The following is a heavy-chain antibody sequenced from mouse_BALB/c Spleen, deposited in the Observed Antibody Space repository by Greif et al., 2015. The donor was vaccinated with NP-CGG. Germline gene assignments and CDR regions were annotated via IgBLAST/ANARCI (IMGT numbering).Heavy chain of an antibody. CDR1: GYTFTSYW. J-gene: IGHJ2*01. CDR3: ARKDY. Sequence: QVQLQQSGAGLVKPGASVKLSCKTSGYTFTSYWIQWVKQRPGQGLGWIGEIFPGTGTTYYNEKFKGKATLTIDTSSSTAYMQLSSLTSEDSAVYFCARKDYWGQGTTLTVSS. CDR2: IFPGTGTT. V-gene: IGHV1S132*01.